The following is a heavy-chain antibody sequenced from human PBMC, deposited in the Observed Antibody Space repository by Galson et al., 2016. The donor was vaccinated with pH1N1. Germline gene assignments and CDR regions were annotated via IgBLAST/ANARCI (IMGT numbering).Heavy chain of an antibody. J-gene: IGHJ4*02. V-gene: IGHV1-24*01. CDR1: GYTFTGYY. Sequence: SVKVSCKASGYTFTGYYMHWVRQAPGKGLEWMGGFDPQDGETIYAQKFQGRVSMTEDTATDTAYMEMSSLRSDDTAVYYCATDLCFYGSLRKLYFDYWGQGTLVTVSS. CDR3: ATDLCFYGSLRKLYFDY. CDR2: FDPQDGET. D-gene: IGHD3-10*01.